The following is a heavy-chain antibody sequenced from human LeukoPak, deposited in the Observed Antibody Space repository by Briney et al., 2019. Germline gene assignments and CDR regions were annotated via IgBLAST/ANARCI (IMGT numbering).Heavy chain of an antibody. V-gene: IGHV4-34*01. D-gene: IGHD2-2*01. CDR3: ARSPATSWSNFDY. Sequence: SETLSLTCAVSVESFSDHYWTWIRQPPGKGLEWIGEIHHSGSTTYRLSLKSRVTISVDRSKNQFSLKLTSVTAADTAVYYCARSPATSWSNFDYWGQGSLVTVSS. J-gene: IGHJ4*02. CDR1: VESFSDHY. CDR2: IHHSGST.